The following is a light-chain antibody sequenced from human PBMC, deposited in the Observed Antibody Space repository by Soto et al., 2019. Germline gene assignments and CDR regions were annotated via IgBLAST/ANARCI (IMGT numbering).Light chain of an antibody. Sequence: EIVLTQSPATLSLSPGERATLSCRASQSVSRYLAWYQQRPGQAPRLLIYDASNRAIGIPARFSGSGSGTDFTLTISSLEPEDFAVYYCQQRLNWPSSLTFGGGTKVEIK. CDR2: DAS. V-gene: IGKV3-11*01. CDR1: QSVSRY. J-gene: IGKJ4*01. CDR3: QQRLNWPSSLT.